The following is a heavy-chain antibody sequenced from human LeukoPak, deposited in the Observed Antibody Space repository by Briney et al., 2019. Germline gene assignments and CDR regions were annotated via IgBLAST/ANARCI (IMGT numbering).Heavy chain of an antibody. CDR2: IDPSDSYT. Sequence: GESLKISCKCSGYSFTNYWISWVRQMPGKGLEWMGRIDPSDSYTNYSPSFQGHVTISADKSISTAYLQWSSLKASDTAMYYCARQGGSVQLDASPEDDYFDYWGQGTLVTVSS. D-gene: IGHD2-15*01. J-gene: IGHJ4*02. CDR3: ARQGGSVQLDASPEDDYFDY. CDR1: GYSFTNYW. V-gene: IGHV5-10-1*01.